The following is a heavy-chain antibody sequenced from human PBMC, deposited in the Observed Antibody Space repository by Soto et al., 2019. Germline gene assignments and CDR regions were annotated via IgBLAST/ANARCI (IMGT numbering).Heavy chain of an antibody. CDR2: IFYSESP. Sequence: QVQLQESGPGLVKPSETLSLTCTVSGGSISSYYWSWIRQPPGKGLEWIGYIFYSESPNYNPSLMRRLRISVDTSQNQFCLRMRSVTAADTAVSYCARRCGCSCYDALDIWGQGTMVTVSS. D-gene: IGHD2-15*01. J-gene: IGHJ3*02. CDR1: GGSISSYY. V-gene: IGHV4-59*08. CDR3: ARRCGCSCYDALDI.